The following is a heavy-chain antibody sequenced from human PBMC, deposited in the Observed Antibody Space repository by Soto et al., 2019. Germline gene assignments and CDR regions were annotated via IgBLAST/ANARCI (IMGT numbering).Heavy chain of an antibody. CDR1: GGSISSGDYY. Sequence: PSETLSLTCTVSGGSISSGDYYWSWIRQPPGKGLEWIGYIYYSGSTYYNPSLKSRVTISVDTSKNQFSLKLSSVTAADTAVYYCAREFVAATLGGWFDPWGQGTLVTVSS. D-gene: IGHD2-15*01. V-gene: IGHV4-30-4*01. CDR3: AREFVAATLGGWFDP. CDR2: IYYSGST. J-gene: IGHJ5*02.